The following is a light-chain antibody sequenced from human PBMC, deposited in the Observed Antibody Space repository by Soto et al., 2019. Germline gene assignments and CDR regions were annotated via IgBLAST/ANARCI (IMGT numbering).Light chain of an antibody. Sequence: QSVLTQPPSASGTPGQRVTISCSGSSSNIGSNTVNWYQQVPGTASKVLIYTNNQRPSGVPDRFSGSKSGTSASLAISGLQSEDEADYYCAAWDDSLSGRVFGGGTKLTVL. CDR2: TNN. V-gene: IGLV1-44*01. CDR3: AAWDDSLSGRV. CDR1: SSNIGSNT. J-gene: IGLJ3*02.